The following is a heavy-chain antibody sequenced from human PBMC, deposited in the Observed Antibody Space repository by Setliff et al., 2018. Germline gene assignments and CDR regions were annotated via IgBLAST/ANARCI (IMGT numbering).Heavy chain of an antibody. CDR1: GYRFSSYW. Sequence: GESLKLSCKASGYRFSSYWIGWVRQMPGKGLEWMGLIYPGDSDTRYSPSFQGQVTISADKSISTAYLQWNSLKASDTAMYYCARIGVAGGYYFDYWGQGTLVTVSS. J-gene: IGHJ4*02. D-gene: IGHD3-10*01. CDR2: IYPGDSDT. CDR3: ARIGVAGGYYFDY. V-gene: IGHV5-51*01.